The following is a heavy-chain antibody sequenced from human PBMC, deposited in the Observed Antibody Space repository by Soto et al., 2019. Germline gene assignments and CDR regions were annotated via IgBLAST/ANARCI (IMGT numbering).Heavy chain of an antibody. J-gene: IGHJ6*03. D-gene: IGHD4-4*01. V-gene: IGHV3-72*01. CDR3: ARLVYRIYYYYYMDV. Sequence: EVQLVESGGGLVQPGGSLRLSCAASGFTFSDHYMDWVRQAPGKGLEWVGRTRNKANSYTTEYAASVKGRFTISRDDSKNSLYLQMNSLKTEDTAVYYCARLVYRIYYYYYMDVWGKGTTVTVSS. CDR1: GFTFSDHY. CDR2: TRNKANSYTT.